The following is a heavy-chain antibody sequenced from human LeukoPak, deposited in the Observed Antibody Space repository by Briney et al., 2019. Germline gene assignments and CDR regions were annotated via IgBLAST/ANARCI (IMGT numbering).Heavy chain of an antibody. CDR3: ARLGYDYALY. Sequence: SETLSLTCTVSGGSISSYYWSWIRQPPGKGLEWIGYIYYSGSTNYNPSLKSRVTISVDTSKNQFSLKLSSVTAADTAVYCCARLGYDYALYWGRGTLVTVSS. D-gene: IGHD3-16*01. CDR2: IYYSGST. CDR1: GGSISSYY. J-gene: IGHJ1*01. V-gene: IGHV4-59*08.